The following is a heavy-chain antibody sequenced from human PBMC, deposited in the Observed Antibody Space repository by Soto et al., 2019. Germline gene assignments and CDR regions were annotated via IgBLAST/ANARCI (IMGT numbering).Heavy chain of an antibody. CDR1: GFTFSNAW. V-gene: IGHV3-15*07. CDR2: IKSKTDGGTA. Sequence: EVQLVESGGGLVKPGGSLRLSCAASGFTFSNAWMIWVRQAPGKGLEWVGQIKSKTDGGTADYAAPVKGRFAISRDDSKSTLYRQMNSLKIEDTAVYYCTTVPYSGNNRWGQGTLVTVSS. J-gene: IGHJ4*02. CDR3: TTVPYSGNNR. D-gene: IGHD1-26*01.